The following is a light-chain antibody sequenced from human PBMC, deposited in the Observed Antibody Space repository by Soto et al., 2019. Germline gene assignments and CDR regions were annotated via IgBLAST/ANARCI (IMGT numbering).Light chain of an antibody. Sequence: DIQMTQSPSSVSASVGDRVTITCRASQAISNWVAWYQQKPGKAPKLLIYAASSLQSGVPSRFSGSGSGTDFSLNINGLRPEDVATYYCQQANSYPITFGRGTRLEIK. J-gene: IGKJ5*01. CDR2: AAS. CDR3: QQANSYPIT. V-gene: IGKV1D-12*01. CDR1: QAISNW.